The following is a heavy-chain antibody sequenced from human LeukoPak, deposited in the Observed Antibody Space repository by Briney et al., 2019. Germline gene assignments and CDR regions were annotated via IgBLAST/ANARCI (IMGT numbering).Heavy chain of an antibody. CDR2: ISGSGGST. Sequence: PGGSLRLSCAASGFTFSSYAMSWVRQAPGKGLEWVSAISGSGGSTYYADSVKGRFTISRDNSKNTLYLQMNSLRAEDTAVYYCAKGLYSSGWYSSGAGAFDIWGQGTMVTVSS. J-gene: IGHJ3*02. CDR1: GFTFSSYA. V-gene: IGHV3-23*01. CDR3: AKGLYSSGWYSSGAGAFDI. D-gene: IGHD6-19*01.